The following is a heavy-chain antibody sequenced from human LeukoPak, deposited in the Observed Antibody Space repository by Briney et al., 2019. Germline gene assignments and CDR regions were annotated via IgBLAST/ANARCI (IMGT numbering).Heavy chain of an antibody. CDR2: ISNDGNNK. V-gene: IGHV3-30*09. J-gene: IGHJ4*02. CDR1: GFTFSRYA. D-gene: IGHD2-8*02. Sequence: GGSLRLSCVTSGFTFSRYAMHWVRQAPGKGLEWVALISNDGNNKYYADSGKGRFVISRDNSKNTVYLQMNRLRADDQAVYSCARDWSGGVSRSYFDHWGQGTLVTVSS. CDR3: ARDWSGGVSRSYFDH.